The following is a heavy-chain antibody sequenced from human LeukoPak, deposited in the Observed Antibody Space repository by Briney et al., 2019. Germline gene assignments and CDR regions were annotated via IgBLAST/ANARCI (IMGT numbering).Heavy chain of an antibody. CDR3: ARSGLGASDY. V-gene: IGHV4-59*01. J-gene: IGHJ4*02. D-gene: IGHD1-26*01. Sequence: SETLSLTCTVSGGSISSYYWSWIRQPPGKGLEWIGYIYYSGSTNYNPSLKSRVTISVDTSKNQFSLKLSSVTAADTAVYYWARSGLGASDYWGQGTLVTVSS. CDR1: GGSISSYY. CDR2: IYYSGST.